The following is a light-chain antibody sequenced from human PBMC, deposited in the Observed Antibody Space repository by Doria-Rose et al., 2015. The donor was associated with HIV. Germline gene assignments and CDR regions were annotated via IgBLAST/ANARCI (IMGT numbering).Light chain of an antibody. Sequence: TQSPGTLSLSPGERATLSCRASQSFSSTYLAWYQQQPGQAPSLIIYDVSTRATGIPDRFSASGSGTDFTLTINRLEPEDFALYYCHQYGTSWTFGQGTKVEI. J-gene: IGKJ1*01. CDR2: DVS. CDR1: QSFSSTY. CDR3: HQYGTSWT. V-gene: IGKV3-20*01.